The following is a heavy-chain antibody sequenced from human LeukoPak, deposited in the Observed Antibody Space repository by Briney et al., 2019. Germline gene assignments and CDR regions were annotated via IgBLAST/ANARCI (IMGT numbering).Heavy chain of an antibody. CDR3: GREWGYFDY. D-gene: IGHD3-16*01. J-gene: IGHJ4*02. CDR2: MYYSGST. CDR1: GGPLRGYH. V-gene: IGHV4-59*12. Sequence: SETLSLTCTASGGPLRGYHWSWIRQPQGKGLEWIGYMYYSGSTNYNPSLESRVIISVDKSKNQFSLKLSSVTAADAAVYYCGREWGYFDYWGQGSLVTVPS.